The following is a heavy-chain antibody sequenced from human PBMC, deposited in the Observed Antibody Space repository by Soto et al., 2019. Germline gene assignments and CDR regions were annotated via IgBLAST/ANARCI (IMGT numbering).Heavy chain of an antibody. D-gene: IGHD1-26*01. V-gene: IGHV4-31*03. CDR3: ARTSGSYSLRVDAFDI. CDR2: IYYSGST. CDR1: GGSISSGGYY. Sequence: SETLSLTCTVSGGSISSGGYYWSWIRQHPGKGLEWIGYIYYSGSTYYNPSLKRRVTISVDTSKNQFSLKLSTVTAADTAVYYCARTSGSYSLRVDAFDIWGQGTMVTVSS. J-gene: IGHJ3*02.